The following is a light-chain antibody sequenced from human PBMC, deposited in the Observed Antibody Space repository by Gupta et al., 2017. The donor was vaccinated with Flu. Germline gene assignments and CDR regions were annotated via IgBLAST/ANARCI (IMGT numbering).Light chain of an antibody. CDR1: QSVASNY. V-gene: IGKV3-20*01. CDR3: QQYGSSSWT. J-gene: IGKJ1*01. Sequence: EIVLTQSPGTLSLSPGERVTLSCRASQSVASNYLAWYQQKPGQAPRLLIYGASRRATDIPDRFSGSGSGTDFTLTISRLEPEDFAVYYCQQYGSSSWTFGQGTKVEIK. CDR2: GAS.